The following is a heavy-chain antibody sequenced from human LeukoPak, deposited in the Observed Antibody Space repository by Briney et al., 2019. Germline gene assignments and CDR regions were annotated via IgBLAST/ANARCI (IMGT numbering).Heavy chain of an antibody. J-gene: IGHJ5*02. V-gene: IGHV4-59*01. CDR1: GVSMSSYY. CDR2: LYHSGSA. CDR3: ARNLGYSGSHWFDP. D-gene: IGHD5-18*01. Sequence: SETLSLTCTVSGVSMSSYYWSWIRQPPGKGLEWIGYLYHSGSANYNPSLKSRVTISVDTSKNQFYLQLSSMTAADTAFYYCARNLGYSGSHWFDPWGQGTLVTVSS.